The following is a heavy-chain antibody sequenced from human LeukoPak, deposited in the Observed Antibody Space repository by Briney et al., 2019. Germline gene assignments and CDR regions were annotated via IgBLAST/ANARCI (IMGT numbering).Heavy chain of an antibody. D-gene: IGHD6-19*01. CDR2: INPSGGSV. V-gene: IGHV1-46*01. J-gene: IGHJ3*02. Sequence: GASVKVSCKASGYTFTNYYMHWVRQAPGQGLDWMGIINPSGGSVSHVQKFQGRITLSRDTSTSTVYMELSSLKSEDTAVYYRARGEGISVAGTLGASDIWGQGTMVTVSS. CDR1: GYTFTNYY. CDR3: ARGEGISVAGTLGASDI.